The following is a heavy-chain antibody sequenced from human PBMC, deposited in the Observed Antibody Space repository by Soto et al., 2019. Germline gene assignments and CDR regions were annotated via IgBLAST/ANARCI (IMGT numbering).Heavy chain of an antibody. Sequence: SETLSLTCAVYGGSFNDYYYIWIRQPPGKGLEWIGYVYNSGSTNYNPSLKSRVTISEDTSKSQFSLKVNSMTAADTAVYYCARYRREAVAGYTLDNWGQGILVTVSS. CDR2: VYNSGST. CDR1: GGSFNDYY. J-gene: IGHJ4*02. CDR3: ARYRREAVAGYTLDN. V-gene: IGHV4-59*01. D-gene: IGHD6-13*01.